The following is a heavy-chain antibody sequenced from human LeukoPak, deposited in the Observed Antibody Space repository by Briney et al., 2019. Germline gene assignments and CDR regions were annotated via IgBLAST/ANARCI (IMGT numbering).Heavy chain of an antibody. D-gene: IGHD2/OR15-2a*01. CDR2: IRSGGENT. CDR3: AILSWDGRGSFY. V-gene: IGHV3-23*01. Sequence: GGSLRLSCAASGFTFSTYSMSWVRQAPGKGLEGVSAIRSGGENTYYADSVRGRFTISRDNSRGTLSLQMNSLRAEDTAVYFCAILSWDGRGSFYWGQGTLVTVSS. CDR1: GFTFSTYS. J-gene: IGHJ4*02.